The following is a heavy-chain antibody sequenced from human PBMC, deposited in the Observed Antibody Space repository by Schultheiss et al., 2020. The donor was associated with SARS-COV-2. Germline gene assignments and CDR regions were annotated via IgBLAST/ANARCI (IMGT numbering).Heavy chain of an antibody. CDR1: GFTVSSNY. CDR3: VEHSRDFGDSRTAW. D-gene: IGHD4-17*01. J-gene: IGHJ4*02. CDR2: IYSGGST. Sequence: GGSLRLSCAASGFTVSSNYMSWVRQAPGKGLEWVSVIYSGGSTYYADSVKGRFTISRDNSKNTLYLQMSGLRAEDTAVYYCVEHSRDFGDSRTAWWGQGTRVTVSS. V-gene: IGHV3-66*01.